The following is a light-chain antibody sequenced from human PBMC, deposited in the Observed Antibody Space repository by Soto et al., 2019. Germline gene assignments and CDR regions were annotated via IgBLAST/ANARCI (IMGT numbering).Light chain of an antibody. CDR2: DVS. J-gene: IGLJ2*01. V-gene: IGLV2-14*01. Sequence: QSALTQPASVSGSPGQSITISCTGTSSDVGGYNYVFWYQQHPGKAPKLMIYDVSNRPSGVSNRFSGPKSGNTASLTISGLQAEDEADYYCSSYTSSSTLGVFGGGTKLTVL. CDR1: SSDVGGYNY. CDR3: SSYTSSSTLGV.